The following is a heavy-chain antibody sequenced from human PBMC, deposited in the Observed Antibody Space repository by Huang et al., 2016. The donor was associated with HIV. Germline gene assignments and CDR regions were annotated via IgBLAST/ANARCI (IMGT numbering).Heavy chain of an antibody. Sequence: QVQLVQSGSELKKPGASVKVSCKASGYTFTSYAMNWVRQAPGQGLEWMGWINTNTGNPTYAQAFTGRFVISLDTTVSTAYLQSSSLKAEDTAVYYCVRWLQRVGLDYWGQGTLVTVSS. D-gene: IGHD5-12*01. J-gene: IGHJ4*02. CDR3: VRWLQRVGLDY. CDR2: INTNTGNP. CDR1: GYTFTSYA. V-gene: IGHV7-4-1*02.